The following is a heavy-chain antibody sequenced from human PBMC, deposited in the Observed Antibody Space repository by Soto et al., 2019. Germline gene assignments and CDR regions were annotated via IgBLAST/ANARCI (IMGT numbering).Heavy chain of an antibody. V-gene: IGHV5-51*01. J-gene: IGHJ6*02. CDR3: ARSGRGAYSIGWYSPSGYNNYGVAV. CDR2: IYPGDSGT. Sequence: GESLKISCKASGYSFTTYWIGWVRQMPGKGLEWMGIIYPGDSGTKYSPFLQGQVSISADTSISTAYLQWTSLKASDTAIYYWARSGRGAYSIGWYSPSGYNNYGVAVWGQGTKVTVSS. CDR1: GYSFTTYW. D-gene: IGHD6-19*01.